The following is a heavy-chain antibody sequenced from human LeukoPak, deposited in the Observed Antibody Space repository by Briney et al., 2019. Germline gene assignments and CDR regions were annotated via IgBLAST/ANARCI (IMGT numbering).Heavy chain of an antibody. D-gene: IGHD3-10*01. V-gene: IGHV1-18*01. J-gene: IGHJ5*02. Sequence: ASVKVSCKASGYTFTNYGISWVRQAPGQGLEWVAWFSAYNGNTNYAQKLQGRVTMTTDTSTSTAYVELRSLRSDDTAVYYCARASIMVRGYNWFDPWGQGTLVTVSS. CDR2: FSAYNGNT. CDR3: ARASIMVRGYNWFDP. CDR1: GYTFTNYG.